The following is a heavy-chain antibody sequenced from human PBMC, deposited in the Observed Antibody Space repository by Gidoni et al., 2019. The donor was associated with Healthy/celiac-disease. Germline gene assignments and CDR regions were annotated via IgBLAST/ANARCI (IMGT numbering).Heavy chain of an antibody. D-gene: IGHD3-3*01. CDR1: GGSISSYY. J-gene: IGHJ5*02. Sequence: QVQLQESGPGLVKPSETLSLTCTVSGGSISSYYGSLIRQPPGNVLECIGYIYYSGSTNYHPSLKSRVTILVDTSKNQFSLKLSSVTAADTAVYYCARLSEWFDPWGQGTLVTVSS. CDR2: IYYSGST. CDR3: ARLSEWFDP. V-gene: IGHV4-59*12.